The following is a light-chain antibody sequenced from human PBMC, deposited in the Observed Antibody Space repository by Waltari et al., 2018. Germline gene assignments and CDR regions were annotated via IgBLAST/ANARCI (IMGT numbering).Light chain of an antibody. J-gene: IGLJ6*01. CDR3: AAWDDSLSGNV. CDR2: RNN. CDR1: SSNIGSNY. Sequence: QRVTISCSGNSSNIGSNYVYWYQQLPGTAPKLLINRNNQRPSGVTDRFAGSKSGTSASLVISGLRSEDEAGYYCAAWDDSLSGNVFGSGTKVTVL. V-gene: IGLV1-47*01.